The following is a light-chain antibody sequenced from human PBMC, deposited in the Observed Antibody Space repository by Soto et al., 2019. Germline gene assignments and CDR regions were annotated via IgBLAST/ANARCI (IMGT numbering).Light chain of an antibody. CDR2: DAS. V-gene: IGKV1-5*01. J-gene: IGKJ1*01. Sequence: DIQLTQSPSTLSASVGDRVTLTCRASQSISSWLAWYQQKPGKAPKLLIYDASSLESGVPSGFSGSGSATEFTLTISSLQPEDFATYYCQQFHSFSRTFGQGTKVDIK. CDR3: QQFHSFSRT. CDR1: QSISSW.